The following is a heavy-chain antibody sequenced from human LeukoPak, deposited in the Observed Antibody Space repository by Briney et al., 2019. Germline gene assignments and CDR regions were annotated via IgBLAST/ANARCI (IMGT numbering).Heavy chain of an antibody. D-gene: IGHD2-2*01. CDR3: ARLREGLLSDYFDY. Sequence: SETLSLTCTVSGGSISSSSYYWGWIRQPPGKGLEWIGSIYYSGSTYYNPSLKSRVTISVDTSKNQLSLKLSSVTAADTAVYYCARLREGLLSDYFDYWGQGTLVTVSS. CDR1: GGSISSSSYY. CDR2: IYYSGST. J-gene: IGHJ4*02. V-gene: IGHV4-39*01.